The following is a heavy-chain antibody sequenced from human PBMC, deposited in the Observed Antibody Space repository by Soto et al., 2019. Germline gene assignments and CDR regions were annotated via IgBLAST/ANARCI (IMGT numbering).Heavy chain of an antibody. CDR2: NYYSGIT. CDR3: ARGSSIAGLYYGMDV. D-gene: IGHD6-6*01. V-gene: IGHV4-31*03. J-gene: IGHJ6*02. CDR1: GGSIGSGGYY. Sequence: SETLSLTCTVSGGSIGSGGYYWTWIRQHPGKGLEWIGYNYYSGITYYNPSLKSRVTISLDTSKNQFSLKLSSVTAADTAVYYCARGSSIAGLYYGMDVWGQGTTVT.